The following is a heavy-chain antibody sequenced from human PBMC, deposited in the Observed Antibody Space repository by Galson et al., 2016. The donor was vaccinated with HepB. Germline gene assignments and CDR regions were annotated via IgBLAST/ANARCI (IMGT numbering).Heavy chain of an antibody. J-gene: IGHJ3*02. V-gene: IGHV2-5*02. CDR3: AHRLSSESNDAFGI. CDR2: IYWDDDK. Sequence: PALVKPTQTLTLTCTFSGFSLSDWGVGVAWIRQPPGKALEWVALIYWDDDKRYRASLKNRLTISKDPSKNQVVLRMTNTEPVDTATYYCAHRLSSESNDAFGIWGQGTMVTVSS. CDR1: GFSLSDWGVG.